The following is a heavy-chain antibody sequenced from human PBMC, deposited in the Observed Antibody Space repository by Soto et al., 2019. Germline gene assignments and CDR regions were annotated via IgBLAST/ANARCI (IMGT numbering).Heavy chain of an antibody. V-gene: IGHV3-30-3*01. CDR1: GFTFSSYA. CDR2: ISYDGSNK. D-gene: IGHD3-22*01. CDR3: ASLLDYDSSGYYYYYYGMDV. Sequence: PGGSLRLSCAASGFTFSSYAMHWVRQAPGKGLEWVALISYDGSNKYYADSVKGRFTISRDNSKNTLYLQMNSLRAEDTAVYYCASLLDYDSSGYYYYYYGMDVWAQGTTVTVSS. J-gene: IGHJ6*02.